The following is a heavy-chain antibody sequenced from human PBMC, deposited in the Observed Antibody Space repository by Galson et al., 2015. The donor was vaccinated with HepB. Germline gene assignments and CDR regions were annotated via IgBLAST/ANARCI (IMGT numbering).Heavy chain of an antibody. D-gene: IGHD3-22*01. CDR2: ISGSDNMI. J-gene: IGHJ4*02. Sequence: SLRLSCAASGFTFSSFEMNWVRQAPGKGLEWVSYISGSDNMIFYADSVKGRFTISRDNAKNSLYLQMNSLRAEDTAVYYCARAARFESSGYYYFEQLGQGTLVTVSS. CDR1: GFTFSSFE. V-gene: IGHV3-48*03. CDR3: ARAARFESSGYYYFEQ.